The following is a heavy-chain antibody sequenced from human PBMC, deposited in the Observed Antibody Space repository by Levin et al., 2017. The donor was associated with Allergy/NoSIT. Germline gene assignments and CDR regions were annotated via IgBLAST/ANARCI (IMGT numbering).Heavy chain of an antibody. CDR2: TSQMGGT. D-gene: IGHD3-3*01. V-gene: IGHV4-34*01. CDR3: ARGGRHRRAVRFGNFFDS. J-gene: IGHJ5*01. Sequence: RSSETLSLTCSVYGESFSGYYWSWIRQAPGKGLEWIGETSQMGGTNSNPSLKSRVTISLDTSENKLSLNLRSVTAADTAVYYCARGGRHRRAVRFGNFFDSWGQGTLVTVSS. CDR1: GESFSGYY.